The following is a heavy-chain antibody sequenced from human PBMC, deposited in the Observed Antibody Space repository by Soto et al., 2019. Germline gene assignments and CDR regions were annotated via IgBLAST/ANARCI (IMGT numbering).Heavy chain of an antibody. CDR3: ARDSYCGGDCPERGDYYGMDV. J-gene: IGHJ6*02. D-gene: IGHD2-21*02. Sequence: PSETLSLTCTVSGGSISSGDYYWSWIRQPPGKGLEWIGYIYYSGSTYYNPSLKSRVTISVDTSKNQFSLKLSSVTAADTAVYYCARDSYCGGDCPERGDYYGMDVWGQGTTVTVSS. CDR1: GGSISSGDYY. CDR2: IYYSGST. V-gene: IGHV4-30-4*01.